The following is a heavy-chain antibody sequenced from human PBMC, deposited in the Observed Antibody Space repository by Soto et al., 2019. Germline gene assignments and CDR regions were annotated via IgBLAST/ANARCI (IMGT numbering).Heavy chain of an antibody. CDR3: ARGGGVGVAGSAAFDM. CDR1: GYPVTAYY. CDR2: INPATGAA. D-gene: IGHD3-3*01. J-gene: IGHJ3*02. V-gene: IGHV1-2*02. Sequence: QLHLVQSGAVVKKPGASVTVSCSASGYPVTAYYMHWVRQAPGRGLEWMGGINPATGAAKYTQTFPGRVTMTRDTSTSTVFMELGGLTSEDTAFFSCARGGGVGVAGSAAFDMWGQGTLVTVSS.